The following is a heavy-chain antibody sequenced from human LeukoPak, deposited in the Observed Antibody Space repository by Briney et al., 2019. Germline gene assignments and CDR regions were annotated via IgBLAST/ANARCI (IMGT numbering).Heavy chain of an antibody. CDR2: ISGSDGST. D-gene: IGHD2/OR15-2a*01. Sequence: GGSLRLSCAASGFTFSSYAMSWVRQAPGKGLEWVSGISGSDGSTNYADSVKGRFTISGENSKNTLYLQMNSLRAEDTAVYYCAKDSAKKYDDYWGQGTLVTVSS. V-gene: IGHV3-23*01. CDR3: AKDSAKKYDDY. CDR1: GFTFSSYA. J-gene: IGHJ4*02.